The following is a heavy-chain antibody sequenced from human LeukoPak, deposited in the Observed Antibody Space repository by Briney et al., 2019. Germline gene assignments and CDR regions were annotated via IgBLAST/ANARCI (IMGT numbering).Heavy chain of an antibody. CDR3: ARGLAQYSYGKFDP. CDR1: GDSVSSNSAA. D-gene: IGHD5-18*01. J-gene: IGHJ5*02. Sequence: SQTLSLTCAISGDSVSSNSAAWNWIRQSPSRGLEWLGRTYYRSKWYSDYAVSVKSRITINPDTSKNQFSLQLNSVTPEDTAVYCCARGLAQYSYGKFDPWGQGTLVTVSS. CDR2: TYYRSKWYS. V-gene: IGHV6-1*01.